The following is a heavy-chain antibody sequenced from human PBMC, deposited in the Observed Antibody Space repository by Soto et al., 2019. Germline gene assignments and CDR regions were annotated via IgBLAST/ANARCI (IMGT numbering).Heavy chain of an antibody. V-gene: IGHV4-59*01. D-gene: IGHD5-18*01. J-gene: IGHJ4*02. CDR2: IYYSGN. CDR3: ALGGYNYGRPFDF. Sequence: VSGGSISNFHLSWIRQPPGKGLEWIGYIYYSGNYYNPSLTSRVSMSLDKSKNQFSLHLKSVTAADTALYFCALGGYNYGRPFDFWGQGTRVTVSS. CDR1: GGSISNFH.